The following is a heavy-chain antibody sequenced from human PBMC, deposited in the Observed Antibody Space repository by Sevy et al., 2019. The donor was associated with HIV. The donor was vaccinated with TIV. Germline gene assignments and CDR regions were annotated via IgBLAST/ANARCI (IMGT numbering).Heavy chain of an antibody. J-gene: IGHJ4*02. Sequence: GALRLSCAASGFTFSSYWMHWVRQAPGKGLVWVSRINSDGSSTSYADSVKGRFTISRDNAKNTLYLQMNSLRAEDTAVYYCARAGGDEYYFDYWGQGTLVTVSS. V-gene: IGHV3-74*01. CDR2: INSDGSST. CDR3: ARAGGDEYYFDY. D-gene: IGHD2-21*01. CDR1: GFTFSSYW.